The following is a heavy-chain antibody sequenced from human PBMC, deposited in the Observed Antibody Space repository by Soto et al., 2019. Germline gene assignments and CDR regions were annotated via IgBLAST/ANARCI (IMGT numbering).Heavy chain of an antibody. Sequence: ASVKVSCKASGYTFTSYGISWVRQAPGQGLEWMGWISAYNGNTNYAQKLQGRVTMTTDTSTSTAYMELRSLRSDDTAVYYCARDIGCSSTSCYGHIRFDPWGQGTLVTVSS. J-gene: IGHJ5*02. CDR3: ARDIGCSSTSCYGHIRFDP. V-gene: IGHV1-18*01. CDR2: ISAYNGNT. D-gene: IGHD2-2*01. CDR1: GYTFTSYG.